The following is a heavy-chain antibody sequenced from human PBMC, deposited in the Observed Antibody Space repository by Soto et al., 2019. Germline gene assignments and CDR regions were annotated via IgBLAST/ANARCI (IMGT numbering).Heavy chain of an antibody. CDR2: IYSGSAT. D-gene: IGHD6-19*01. Sequence: EVRLVETGGGLIQPGGSLRLSCAASWFTVSDPYMNWVRQAPGKGLEWVSVIYSGSATYYADPVKGRFTISRDNSKNTVFLQMSSLRVDDTAVYYCARGKSGWLTFDYWGQGILVTVSS. J-gene: IGHJ4*02. V-gene: IGHV3-53*02. CDR3: ARGKSGWLTFDY. CDR1: WFTVSDPY.